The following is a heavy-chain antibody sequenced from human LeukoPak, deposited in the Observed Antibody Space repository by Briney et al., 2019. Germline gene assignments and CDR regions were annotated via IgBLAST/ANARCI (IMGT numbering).Heavy chain of an antibody. CDR2: INHSGST. J-gene: IGHJ4*02. Sequence: SETLSLTCAVYGGSFSGYYWSWIRQPPGKGLEWIGEINHSGSTNYNPSLKSRVTISVDTSKNQFPLKLSSVTAADTAVYYCARGPFMITFGGSWYYFDYWGQGTLVTVSS. CDR1: GGSFSGYY. V-gene: IGHV4-34*01. CDR3: ARGPFMITFGGSWYYFDY. D-gene: IGHD3-16*01.